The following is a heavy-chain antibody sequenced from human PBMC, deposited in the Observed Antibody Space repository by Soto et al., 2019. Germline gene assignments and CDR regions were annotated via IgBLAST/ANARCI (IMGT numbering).Heavy chain of an antibody. CDR1: GFPLSSTRMA. J-gene: IGHJ4*02. CDR3: AHIVVAGLGYYFDY. V-gene: IGHV2-5*02. D-gene: IGHD6-19*01. CDR2: IYWDDDK. Sequence: QTTLKESGPPLVKPTQPLTLTCTFSGFPLSSTRMAVGWIRQPPGKALEWLALIYWDDDKRYSPFLKSRLTITKETSKNQVVLTMSNMDPVDTARYYCAHIVVAGLGYYFDYWGQGTLVTVSS.